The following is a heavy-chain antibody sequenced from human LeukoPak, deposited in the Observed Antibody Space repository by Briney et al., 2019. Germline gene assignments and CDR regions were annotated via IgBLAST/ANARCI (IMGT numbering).Heavy chain of an antibody. J-gene: IGHJ6*03. CDR2: INHSGST. D-gene: IGHD6-13*01. Sequence: SETLSLTCAVYGGSFSGYYWNWIRQPPGKGLDGMGEINHSGSTNYNPALKSRVTISVDTSKNQFSLKLSSVTAADTAVYYCARGIAAAGTYYYYYYMDVWGKGTTGTVSS. CDR1: GGSFSGYY. CDR3: ARGIAAAGTYYYYYYMDV. V-gene: IGHV4-34*01.